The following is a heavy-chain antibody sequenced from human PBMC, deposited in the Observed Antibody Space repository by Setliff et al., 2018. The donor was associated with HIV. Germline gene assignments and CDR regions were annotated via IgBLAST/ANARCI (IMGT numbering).Heavy chain of an antibody. CDR3: AREWRTAMVKYYFDY. CDR1: GYTFISYG. V-gene: IGHV1-18*01. CDR2: ISGNNGKT. D-gene: IGHD5-18*01. J-gene: IGHJ4*02. Sequence: GASVKVSCKASGYTFISYGISWVRQAPGQGLEWMGWISGNNGKTNYAQNFQGRVTVTTDTSTSTVYMELRSLRSDDTAVYYCAREWRTAMVKYYFDYWGQGTLVTVSS.